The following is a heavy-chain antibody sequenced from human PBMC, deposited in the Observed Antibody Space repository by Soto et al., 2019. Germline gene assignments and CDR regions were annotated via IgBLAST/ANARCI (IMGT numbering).Heavy chain of an antibody. V-gene: IGHV4-61*01. CDR3: ARTTAVPNTLRSRYFFDY. CDR1: GDSVSNKTYY. Sequence: PSETLSLTCSVSGDSVSNKTYYWSWIRQPPGKRLEWIGYVYYSGTTNYNPSLKSRVTISVDLSKNQFSLRLSSVTTADTALYYCARTTAVPNTLRSRYFFDYWGQGTLVTVFS. D-gene: IGHD4-17*01. J-gene: IGHJ4*02. CDR2: VYYSGTT.